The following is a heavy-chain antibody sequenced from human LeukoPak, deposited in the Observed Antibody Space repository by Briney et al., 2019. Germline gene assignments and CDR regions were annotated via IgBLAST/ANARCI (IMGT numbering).Heavy chain of an antibody. CDR1: GFTFSSYW. Sequence: PGGSLRLSCAASGFTFSSYWMSWVRQAPGKGLEWVANIKQDGSEKYYVDSVKGRFTISRDNAKNSLYLQMNSLRAEDTAVYYCARTLRPYWYSGSHDAFDIWGQGTMVTVSS. J-gene: IGHJ3*02. CDR3: ARTLRPYWYSGSHDAFDI. D-gene: IGHD1-26*01. CDR2: IKQDGSEK. V-gene: IGHV3-7*03.